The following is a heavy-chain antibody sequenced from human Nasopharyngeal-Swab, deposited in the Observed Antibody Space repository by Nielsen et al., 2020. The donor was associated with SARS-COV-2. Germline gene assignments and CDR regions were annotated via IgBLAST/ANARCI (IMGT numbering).Heavy chain of an antibody. CDR3: ARDLINYHHYYLDV. J-gene: IGHJ6*03. CDR2: IKQDGTET. Sequence: GGSLRLSCAASGFTFSVYWMTWVRQAPGKGLEWVANIKQDGTETNYLDSVKGRFTVSRDNARNSVYLQMDSLRAEDTAVYYCARDLINYHHYYLDVWGRGTTVAVSS. CDR1: GFTFSVYW. D-gene: IGHD3-10*01. V-gene: IGHV3-7*05.